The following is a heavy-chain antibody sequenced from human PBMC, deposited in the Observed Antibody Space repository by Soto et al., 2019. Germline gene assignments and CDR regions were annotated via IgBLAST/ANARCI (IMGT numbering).Heavy chain of an antibody. Sequence: GGSPRLSCAASGFTFSYYSMSWVRQAPGKGLEWVASTKEDGSEKYYLDFVKGRCSISRDNAKNSLYLQMNSLRAEDTAVYYCTSGGKNYFDNWGQGTLVTVSS. CDR2: TKEDGSEK. CDR3: TSGGKNYFDN. CDR1: GFTFSYYS. V-gene: IGHV3-7*05. J-gene: IGHJ4*02.